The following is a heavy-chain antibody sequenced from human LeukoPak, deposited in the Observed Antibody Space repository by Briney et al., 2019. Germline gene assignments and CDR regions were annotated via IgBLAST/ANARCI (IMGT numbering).Heavy chain of an antibody. J-gene: IGHJ4*02. Sequence: PGGSLRLSCAASGFTFSSYSMNWVRQAPGKGLEWVSSISSSSSYIYYADSVKGRFTISRDNAKNSLYLQMNSLRAEDTAVYYCASELVDCSSTSCYPQVHRDYWGQGTLVTVSS. V-gene: IGHV3-21*01. CDR1: GFTFSSYS. CDR3: ASELVDCSSTSCYPQVHRDY. D-gene: IGHD2-2*01. CDR2: ISSSSSYI.